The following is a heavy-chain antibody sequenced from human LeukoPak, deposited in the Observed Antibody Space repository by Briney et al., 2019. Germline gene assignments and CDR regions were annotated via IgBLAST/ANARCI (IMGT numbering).Heavy chain of an antibody. D-gene: IGHD2-21*02. V-gene: IGHV3-30*04. Sequence: PGGSLRLSCAASGFTFSNYAIHCVRQAPGKGLEWVAVIAYDGSSTVYEDSVKGRFTISRDNSKNTLYLQMNSLRTEDTAVYYCARGASTAAKYGMDVWGRGTAVTVSS. CDR3: ARGASTAAKYGMDV. J-gene: IGHJ6*02. CDR1: GFTFSNYA. CDR2: IAYDGSST.